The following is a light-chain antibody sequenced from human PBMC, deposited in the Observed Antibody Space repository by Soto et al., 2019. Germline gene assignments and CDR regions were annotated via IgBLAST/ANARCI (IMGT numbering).Light chain of an antibody. V-gene: IGKV3-11*01. CDR2: DAS. J-gene: IGKJ5*01. Sequence: EIVLTKSPATLSLSPGERATLSCRASQSVSSYVWWYQQKPGQTPTLLIYDASNRATAIPARFSGSGSGTDFTLTISSLEPEDFGLYYCQQRSNWPITFGQGTRLEI. CDR3: QQRSNWPIT. CDR1: QSVSSY.